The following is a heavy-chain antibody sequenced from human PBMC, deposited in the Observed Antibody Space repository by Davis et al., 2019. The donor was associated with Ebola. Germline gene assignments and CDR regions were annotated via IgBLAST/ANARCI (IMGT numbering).Heavy chain of an antibody. CDR2: IYHSGST. CDR3: ARSLEYSDAFDI. CDR1: GGSISSYY. D-gene: IGHD4-11*01. J-gene: IGHJ3*02. Sequence: SETLSLTCTVSGGSISSYYWSWIRQPPGKGLEWIGYIYHSGSTNYNPSLKSRVTISVDTSKNQFSLKMISVTAADTAMYYCARSLEYSDAFDIRGQGTTGTVS. V-gene: IGHV4-59*01.